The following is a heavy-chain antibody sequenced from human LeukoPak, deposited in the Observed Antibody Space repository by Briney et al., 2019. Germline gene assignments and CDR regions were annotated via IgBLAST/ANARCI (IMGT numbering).Heavy chain of an antibody. V-gene: IGHV3-66*01. CDR3: ARAQWLDSFDY. CDR2: IYSGGST. J-gene: IGHJ4*02. D-gene: IGHD6-19*01. CDR1: EFSVGSNY. Sequence: GGSLRLSCAASEFSVGSNYMTWVRQAPGKGLEWVSLIYSGGSTYYADSVKGRFTISRDNSKNTLYLQMNSLRAEDTAVYYCARAQWLDSFDYWGQGTLVTVSS.